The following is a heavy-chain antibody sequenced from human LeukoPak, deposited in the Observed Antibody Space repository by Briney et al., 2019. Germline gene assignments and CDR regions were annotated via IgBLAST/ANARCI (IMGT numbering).Heavy chain of an antibody. CDR3: AKDGGGYYPHYYYYMDV. Sequence: GGSLRLSCAASGFSFSRYWMSWVRQAPGKGLEWVANIKQDGSEKNYVESVEGRFTISRDNAKNSLYLQMNSLRAEDTAVYYCAKDGGGYYPHYYYYMDVWGKGTTVTVSS. CDR1: GFSFSRYW. CDR2: IKQDGSEK. J-gene: IGHJ6*03. V-gene: IGHV3-7*01. D-gene: IGHD3-22*01.